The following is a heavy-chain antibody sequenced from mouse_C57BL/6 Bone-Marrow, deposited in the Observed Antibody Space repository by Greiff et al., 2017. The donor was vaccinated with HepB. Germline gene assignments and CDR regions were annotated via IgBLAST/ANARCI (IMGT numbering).Heavy chain of an antibody. CDR3: TGVGGLRRDYFDY. CDR2: ISSGGDYI. D-gene: IGHD2-4*01. J-gene: IGHJ2*01. CDR1: GFTFSSYA. V-gene: IGHV5-9-1*02. Sequence: EVKLMESGEGLVKPGGSLKLSCAASGFTFSSYAMSWVRQTPEKRLEWVAYISSGGDYIYYADTVKGRFTISRDNARNTLYLQMSSLKTEDTAMYYCTGVGGLRRDYFDYWGQGTTLTVSS.